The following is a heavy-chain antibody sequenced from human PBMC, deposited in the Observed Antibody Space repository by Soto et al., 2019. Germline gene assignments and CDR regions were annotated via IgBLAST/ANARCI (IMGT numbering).Heavy chain of an antibody. J-gene: IGHJ4*02. CDR3: TRHTGYDSSLDY. Sequence: PXESLKLSWQCSENTFTGHLISWVIKMPGKGLEWMGRIDPSDSYTDYSPTVQGHVTMSADKSINTAYLQWSSLQASDTAVYYCTRHTGYDSSLDYWGQGTLVTVSS. V-gene: IGHV5-10-1*01. CDR2: IDPSDSYT. CDR1: ENTFTGHL. D-gene: IGHD5-12*01.